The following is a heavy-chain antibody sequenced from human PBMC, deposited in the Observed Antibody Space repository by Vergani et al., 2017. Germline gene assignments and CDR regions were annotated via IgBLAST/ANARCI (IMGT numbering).Heavy chain of an antibody. CDR3: ARHASERITMIVVVIPGAFDI. CDR2: ISSSGSP. D-gene: IGHD3-22*01. J-gene: IGHJ3*02. V-gene: IGHV4-39*01. Sequence: QLQLQESGPGLVKPSETLSLSCRVSGDSISRSHYYWGFIRQPPGKGLEWIGSISSSGSPYYNPTLKSRLAFSVDTSKNLFSLRLKSVTATDTGMYYCARHASERITMIVVVIPGAFDIWGQGTMVTVSS. CDR1: GDSISRSHYY.